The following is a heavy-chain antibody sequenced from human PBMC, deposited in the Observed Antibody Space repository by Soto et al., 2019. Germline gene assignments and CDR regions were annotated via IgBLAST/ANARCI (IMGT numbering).Heavy chain of an antibody. J-gene: IGHJ6*02. V-gene: IGHV3-48*02. CDR1: GFTFSSYS. CDR2: ISSSSSSI. Sequence: PGGSLRLSCAASGFTFSSYSMNWVRQAPGKGLEWVSYISSSSSSIYYAGSVKGRFTISRDNAKNSLYLQMNSLRDEDTAVYYCARDPLHFGVVINGMDVWGQGTTVTVSS. D-gene: IGHD3-3*01. CDR3: ARDPLHFGVVINGMDV.